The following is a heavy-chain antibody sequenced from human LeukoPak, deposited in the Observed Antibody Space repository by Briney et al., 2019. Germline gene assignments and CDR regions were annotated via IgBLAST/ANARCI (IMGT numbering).Heavy chain of an antibody. CDR1: GFTFSSYE. J-gene: IGHJ4*02. Sequence: GGSLRLSCAASGFTFSSYEMNWVRQAPGEGLEWVSYISSSGSTIYYADSVKGRFTISRDNAKNSLYLQMNSLRAEDTAVYYCARDRWGLDYWGQGTLVTVSA. D-gene: IGHD7-27*01. CDR3: ARDRWGLDY. CDR2: ISSSGSTI. V-gene: IGHV3-48*03.